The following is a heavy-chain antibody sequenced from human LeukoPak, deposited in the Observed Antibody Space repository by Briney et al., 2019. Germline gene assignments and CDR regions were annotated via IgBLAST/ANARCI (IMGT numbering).Heavy chain of an antibody. Sequence: PSETLSLTCTVSGGSISSYYWSWIRQPAGKGLEWIGRIYTSGSTNYNPSLKSRVTMSVDTSKNQFSLKLSSVTAADTAVYYCARQYSSSWLNWFDPWGQGTLVTVSS. J-gene: IGHJ5*02. D-gene: IGHD6-13*01. V-gene: IGHV4-4*07. CDR1: GGSISSYY. CDR3: ARQYSSSWLNWFDP. CDR2: IYTSGST.